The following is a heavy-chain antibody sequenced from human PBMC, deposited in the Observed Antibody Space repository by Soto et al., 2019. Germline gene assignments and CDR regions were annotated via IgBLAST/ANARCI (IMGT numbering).Heavy chain of an antibody. J-gene: IGHJ4*02. D-gene: IGHD3-9*01. V-gene: IGHV3-66*01. CDR3: ATLSKYDILTGFFPS. Sequence: QPGLSLRLCCAASVFTVNSNYMSWVRQAPGKGLEWVSVIYSDGSTYYADSVKGRFIISRDNSNNTLYFQMNSLRAEDTAVYYCATLSKYDILTGFFPSRGQRTPVTISA. CDR2: IYSDGST. CDR1: VFTVNSNY.